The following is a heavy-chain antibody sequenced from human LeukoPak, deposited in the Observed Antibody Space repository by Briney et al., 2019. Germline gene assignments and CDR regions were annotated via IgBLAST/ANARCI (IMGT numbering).Heavy chain of an antibody. D-gene: IGHD5-24*01. J-gene: IGHJ5*02. CDR2: IDPNSGGT. CDR1: GYTFTGYY. V-gene: IGHV1-2*02. Sequence: ASVKVSCKASGYTFTGYYMHWVRQAPGQGLEWMGWIDPNSGGTNYAQQFQGRVTMTRDTSISTAYMELSRLRSDDTAVYYCARHTAEKYNWFDRWGQGTLVTVSS. CDR3: ARHTAEKYNWFDR.